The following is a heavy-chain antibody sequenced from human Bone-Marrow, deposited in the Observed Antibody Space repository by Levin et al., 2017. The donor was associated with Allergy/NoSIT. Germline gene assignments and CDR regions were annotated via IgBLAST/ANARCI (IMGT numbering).Heavy chain of an antibody. J-gene: IGHJ3*01. CDR1: GYTFIDYY. CDR3: ARDLVGVDAFDL. V-gene: IGHV1-2*02. Sequence: AASVKVSCKGTGYTFIDYYIHWIRQAPGQGLEWMGRINPDGGGTKVSQRFEGRISLTRDTSIRTVNMELSSLRSDDTAVYFCARDLVGVDAFDLWGQGTMVIVSS. CDR2: INPDGGGT. D-gene: IGHD1-26*01.